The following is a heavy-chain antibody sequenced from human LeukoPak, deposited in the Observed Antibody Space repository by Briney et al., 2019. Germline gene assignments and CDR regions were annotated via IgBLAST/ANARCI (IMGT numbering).Heavy chain of an antibody. V-gene: IGHV3-30*04. CDR3: ARVPTAAATDY. CDR1: GFTFSSYA. J-gene: IGHJ4*02. D-gene: IGHD6-13*01. CDR2: ISYDGSNK. Sequence: PGRSLRLSCAASGFTFSSYAMHWVRQAPGKGLEWVAVISYDGSNKYYADSVKGRFTISRDNSKNTLYLQMNSLRAEDTAVYYCARVPTAAATDYWGQGTLVTVSS.